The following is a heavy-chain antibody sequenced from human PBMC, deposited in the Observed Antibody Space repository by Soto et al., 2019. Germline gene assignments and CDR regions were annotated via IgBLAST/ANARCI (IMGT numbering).Heavy chain of an antibody. CDR3: ARPGRDSWSGRYYLDF. Sequence: QVQLVESGGGVVQPGRSLRLSCAGSGFPFSSYGMHWVRQAPGKGLEWVAVISYDGSNIYYADSVKARFTISRDNSKNTLYLQMNSLRAEDTAVYYWARPGRDSWSGRYYLDFWGQGTLVTVSS. V-gene: IGHV3-30*03. J-gene: IGHJ4*02. D-gene: IGHD3-3*01. CDR1: GFPFSSYG. CDR2: ISYDGSNI.